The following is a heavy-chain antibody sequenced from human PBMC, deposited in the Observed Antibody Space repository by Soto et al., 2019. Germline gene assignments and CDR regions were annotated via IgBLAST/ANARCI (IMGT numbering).Heavy chain of an antibody. Sequence: QVQLVASGGGVVQPGRYLRLSCAASGFTSSRYGMDWVRQAPGKGLEWVETIRYGGSNVDYAASVKARFTISRDNPKNTLYLQMNSLRVEDTAVYYCVRFRSGMVKSLDRWGQGTLVTVSS. J-gene: IGHJ5*02. CDR3: VRFRSGMVKSLDR. V-gene: IGHV3-33*01. CDR1: GFTSSRYG. D-gene: IGHD5-18*01. CDR2: IRYGGSNV.